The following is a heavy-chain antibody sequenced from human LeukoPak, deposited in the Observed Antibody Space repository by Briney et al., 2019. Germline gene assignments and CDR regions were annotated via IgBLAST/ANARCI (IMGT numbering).Heavy chain of an antibody. V-gene: IGHV1-2*06. CDR1: GYTFTDYY. CDR3: ARDFASTPNWELDY. D-gene: IGHD7-27*01. Sequence: GASVKVSCKASGYTFTDYYIHWVRQAPGQGLERMGRINPKSGGPDYTQDFQGRVTMTRDTSINTADVELGSLTSDDTAVYYCARDFASTPNWELDYWGQGTPVSVS. CDR2: INPKSGGP. J-gene: IGHJ4*02.